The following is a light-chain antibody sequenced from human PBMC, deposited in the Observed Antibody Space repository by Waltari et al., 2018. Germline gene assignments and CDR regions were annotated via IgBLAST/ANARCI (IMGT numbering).Light chain of an antibody. CDR2: WAS. Sequence: DIVMTQSPDSLAVSLGERAIINCKSSQSVLYSSNNKNYLAWYQQQPGQPPKLLIYWASTRELGVPDRFSGSGSGTDFTLTINSLQAEDVAVYYCQQYVVIPWTFGQGTKVEI. J-gene: IGKJ1*01. CDR1: QSVLYSSNNKNY. V-gene: IGKV4-1*01. CDR3: QQYVVIPWT.